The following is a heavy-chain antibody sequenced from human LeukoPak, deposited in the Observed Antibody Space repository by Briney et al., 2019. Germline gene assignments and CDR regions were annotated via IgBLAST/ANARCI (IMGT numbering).Heavy chain of an antibody. D-gene: IGHD1-26*01. Sequence: GGSLRLSCAVSGFPLSSYAMSWVRQAPGKGLEWVSATSSSDAGTYYADSVRGRFTISRDNSKNTLYLQMNSLRAEDTAVYYCAKEGQWEPDYWGQGTLVTVSS. CDR3: AKEGQWEPDY. V-gene: IGHV3-23*01. J-gene: IGHJ4*02. CDR2: TSSSDAGT. CDR1: GFPLSSYA.